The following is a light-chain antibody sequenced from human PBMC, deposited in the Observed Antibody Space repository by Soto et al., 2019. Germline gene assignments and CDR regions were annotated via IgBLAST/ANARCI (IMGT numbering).Light chain of an antibody. CDR2: GAS. V-gene: IGKV3-20*01. CDR1: QSVSSSY. Sequence: EIVLSQSPGTLSLSPGERATLSCRASQSVSSSYLAWYQQKPGQAPRLLIYGASSRATGIPDRFSGSGSGTDFTLTINRLEPEDFAVYYCLQYGSSLWTFGQGTKVDIK. CDR3: LQYGSSLWT. J-gene: IGKJ1*01.